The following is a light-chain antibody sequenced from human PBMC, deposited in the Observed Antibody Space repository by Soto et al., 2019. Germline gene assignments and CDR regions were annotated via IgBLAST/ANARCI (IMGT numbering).Light chain of an antibody. CDR2: GVS. CDR1: KSVGNY. Sequence: EIMLTQSPATLSLSPGERAALSCRASKSVGNYLAWYQQKPGQAPRLLLYGVSNRATGIPARFSGSGSGTDFTLTISSLEPEDFAVYYCQQRSNWPLTFGGGTKVEIK. V-gene: IGKV3-11*01. CDR3: QQRSNWPLT. J-gene: IGKJ4*01.